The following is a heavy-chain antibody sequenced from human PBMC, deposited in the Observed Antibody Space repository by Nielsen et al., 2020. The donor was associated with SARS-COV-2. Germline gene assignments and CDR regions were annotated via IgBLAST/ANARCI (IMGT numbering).Heavy chain of an antibody. CDR3: ARVRWELLGGAFDN. Sequence: SETLSLTCTVSGGSISSYYWSWIRQPPGKGLEWIGYIYYSGSTNYNPSLKSRVTISVDTSKNQFSLKLSSVTAADTAVYYCARVRWELLGGAFDNWGQGTMVTVSS. CDR1: GGSISSYY. J-gene: IGHJ3*02. CDR2: IYYSGST. V-gene: IGHV4-59*01. D-gene: IGHD1-26*01.